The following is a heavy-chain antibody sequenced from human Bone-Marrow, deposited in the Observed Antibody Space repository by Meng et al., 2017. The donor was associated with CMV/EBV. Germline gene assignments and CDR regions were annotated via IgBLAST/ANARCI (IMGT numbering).Heavy chain of an antibody. D-gene: IGHD6-6*01. CDR1: GFTFSSYG. V-gene: IGHV3-30*02. Sequence: GGSLRLSCAASGFTFSSYGMHWVRQAPGKGLEWVAFIRYDGSNKYYADSVKGRFTISRDNSKNTLYLQMNSLRAEDTAVYYCAKDLTARLRGADAFDIWGQGTMVTVSS. CDR2: IRYDGSNK. J-gene: IGHJ3*02. CDR3: AKDLTARLRGADAFDI.